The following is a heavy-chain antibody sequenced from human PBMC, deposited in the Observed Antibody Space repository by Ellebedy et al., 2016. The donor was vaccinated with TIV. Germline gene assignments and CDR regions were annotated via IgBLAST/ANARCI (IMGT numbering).Heavy chain of an antibody. CDR3: ASGDSSGWSIAFEM. V-gene: IGHV3-74*03. CDR1: GFTFSDYW. Sequence: GESLKISXAASGFTFSDYWMQWVRHAPGEGLVWVSRITPDGLTTHADSVKGRFTISRDNAKNTLFLQMSSLRAENTAVYYCASGDSSGWSIAFEMWGQGTMVTVSS. J-gene: IGHJ3*02. D-gene: IGHD6-19*01. CDR2: ITPDGLT.